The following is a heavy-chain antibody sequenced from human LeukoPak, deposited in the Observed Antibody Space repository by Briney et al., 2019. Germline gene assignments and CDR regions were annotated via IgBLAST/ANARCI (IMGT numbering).Heavy chain of an antibody. Sequence: GGSLRLSCAASGFSFSDYYMSWIRQAPGKGLEWVSYISRSGRSISYGDSVKGRFTISRDNAKNSPYLQMNSLRVDDTAVYYCASLTSDLVVATARAGMDVWGQGATVSVSS. J-gene: IGHJ6*02. D-gene: IGHD1-26*01. CDR2: ISRSGRSI. CDR3: ASLTSDLVVATARAGMDV. CDR1: GFSFSDYY. V-gene: IGHV3-11*01.